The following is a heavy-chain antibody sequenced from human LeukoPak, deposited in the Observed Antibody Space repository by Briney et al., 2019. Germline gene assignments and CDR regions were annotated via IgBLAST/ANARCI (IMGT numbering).Heavy chain of an antibody. CDR3: AKGRGWEASYYYYYMDV. D-gene: IGHD1-26*01. Sequence: GGSLRLSCAASGFTFNNCDMHWVRQAPGKGLEWVAFIRYDGSNKYYTDSVKGRFTISRDNSKNTLYLQMNSLRAEDTAVYYCAKGRGWEASYYYYYMDVWGKGTTVTISS. V-gene: IGHV3-30*02. J-gene: IGHJ6*03. CDR2: IRYDGSNK. CDR1: GFTFNNCD.